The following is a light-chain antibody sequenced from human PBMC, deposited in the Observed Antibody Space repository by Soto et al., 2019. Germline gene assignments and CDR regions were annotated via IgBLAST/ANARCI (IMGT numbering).Light chain of an antibody. Sequence: DIVMTQSPDSLAVSLGERATINCKSSQSILYSSNNKNYLAWYQQKPGQPPKLLIYWASTRESGVPDRFSGSGSGTDFTLTIRSLQTEDVAVYYCQQYYSTFITFGQGTRLEI. J-gene: IGKJ5*01. CDR1: QSILYSSNNKNY. V-gene: IGKV4-1*01. CDR2: WAS. CDR3: QQYYSTFIT.